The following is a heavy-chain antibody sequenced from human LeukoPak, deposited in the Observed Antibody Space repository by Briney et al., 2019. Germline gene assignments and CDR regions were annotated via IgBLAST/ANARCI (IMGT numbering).Heavy chain of an antibody. CDR1: GFTFSSYW. CDR2: IKQDGSEK. V-gene: IGHV3-7*01. J-gene: IGHJ6*03. CDR3: AREPSSLASFDYYYMDV. D-gene: IGHD2-15*01. Sequence: PGGSLRLSCAASGFTFSSYWMSWVRQAPGKGLEWVANIKQDGSEKYYVDSVKGRFTISRDNAKNSLYLQMNSLRAEDTAVYYCAREPSSLASFDYYYMDVWGKGTTVTVSS.